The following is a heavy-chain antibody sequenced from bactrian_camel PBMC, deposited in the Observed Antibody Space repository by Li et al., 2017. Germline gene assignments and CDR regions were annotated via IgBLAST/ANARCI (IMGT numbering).Heavy chain of an antibody. CDR3: AVDTRYDRCASVYRSDYYDV. CDR2: VVSAGGE. V-gene: IGHV3S53*01. D-gene: IGHD3*01. Sequence: PLVESGGGEVEAGGSQRLSCVASGRTYKYGCTAWFRQRPGKEREGVATVVSAGGENYADSVKGRFTISRDNSKNTVYLQMNNLRPEDTAKYYCAVDTRYDRCASVYRSDYYDVWGRGTQVTVS. CDR1: GRTYKYGC. J-gene: IGHJ4*01.